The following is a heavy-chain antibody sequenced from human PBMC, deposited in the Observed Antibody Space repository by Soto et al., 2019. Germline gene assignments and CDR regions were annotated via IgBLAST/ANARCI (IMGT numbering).Heavy chain of an antibody. J-gene: IGHJ4*02. CDR3: ARGRGYGY. CDR2: INHSGST. V-gene: IGHV4-34*01. CDR1: GGSFSGYY. D-gene: IGHD1-1*01. Sequence: QVQLQQWGAGLLKPSETLSLTCAVYGGSFSGYYWSWIRQPPGKGLEWIGEINHSGSTNYNPSLXSXVXXSVDTSKNHFSLKLSSVTAADTAVYYCARGRGYGYWGQGTLVTVSS.